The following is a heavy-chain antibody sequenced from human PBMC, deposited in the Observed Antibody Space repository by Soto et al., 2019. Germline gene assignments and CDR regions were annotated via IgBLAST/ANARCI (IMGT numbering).Heavy chain of an antibody. CDR1: GFTFSSYA. CDR3: AKVEGNYYYYGMDV. J-gene: IGHJ6*02. CDR2: ISGSGGST. V-gene: IGHV3-23*01. Sequence: GGSLRLSCVASGFTFSSYAMSWVRQAPGKGLEWVSAISGSGGSTYYADSVKGRFTISRDNSKNTLYLQMNSLRAEDTAVYYCAKVEGNYYYYGMDVWGQGTTVTVSS.